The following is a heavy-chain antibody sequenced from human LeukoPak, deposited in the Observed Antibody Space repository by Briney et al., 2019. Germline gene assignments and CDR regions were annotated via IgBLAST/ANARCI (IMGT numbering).Heavy chain of an antibody. Sequence: PSETLSLTCTVSGGSISSYYWSWIRQPPGKGLEWIGYTYYSGSTNYNPSLKSRVTISVDTSKNQFTLNLSSVTAADTAVYYCAKMTVASYYYYGMDVWGQGTTVTVSS. J-gene: IGHJ6*02. CDR3: AKMTVASYYYYGMDV. CDR2: TYYSGST. V-gene: IGHV4-59*01. D-gene: IGHD2-21*02. CDR1: GGSISSYY.